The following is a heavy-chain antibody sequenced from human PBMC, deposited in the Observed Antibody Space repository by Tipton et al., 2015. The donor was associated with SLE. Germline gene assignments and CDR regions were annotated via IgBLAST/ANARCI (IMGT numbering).Heavy chain of an antibody. V-gene: IGHV4-59*11. CDR3: ARDGGYSYGSWFDP. CDR2: IYYSGST. CDR1: GGSISSHY. Sequence: GLVKPSETLSLTCTVPGGSISSHYWSWIRQPPGKGLEWIGYIYYSGSTNYNPSLKSRVTISVDTSKNQFSLKLSSVTAADTAVYYCARDGGYSYGSWFDPWGQGTLVTVSS. D-gene: IGHD5-18*01. J-gene: IGHJ5*02.